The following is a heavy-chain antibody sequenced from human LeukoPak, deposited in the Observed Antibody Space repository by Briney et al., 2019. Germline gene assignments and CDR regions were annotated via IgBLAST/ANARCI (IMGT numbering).Heavy chain of an antibody. CDR3: ARSGRVWSGSPTHNWFDP. J-gene: IGHJ5*02. CDR2: INHSGST. D-gene: IGHD3-3*01. CDR1: GGSFSGYY. Sequence: PSETLSLTCAVYGGSFSGYYWSWIRQPPGKGLEWIGEINHSGSTNYNPSLKSRVTISVDTSKNQFSLKLSSVTAADTAVYYCARSGRVWSGSPTHNWFDPWGQGTLVTVSS. V-gene: IGHV4-34*01.